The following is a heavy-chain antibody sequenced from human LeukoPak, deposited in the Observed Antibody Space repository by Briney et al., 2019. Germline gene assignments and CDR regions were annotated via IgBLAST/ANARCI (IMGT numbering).Heavy chain of an antibody. V-gene: IGHV4-59*08. CDR1: GGSISSYY. Sequence: SETLSLTCTVSGGSISSYYWSWIRQPPGKGLEWIGYIYYSGSTNYNPSLKSRVTISVDTSKNQFSLKLSSVTAADTAVYYYARHYVANNWFDPWGQGTLVTVSS. CDR2: IYYSGST. D-gene: IGHD2-15*01. CDR3: ARHYVANNWFDP. J-gene: IGHJ5*02.